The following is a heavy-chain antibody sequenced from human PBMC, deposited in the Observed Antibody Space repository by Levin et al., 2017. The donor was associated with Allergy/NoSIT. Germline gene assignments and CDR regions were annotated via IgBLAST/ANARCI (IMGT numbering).Heavy chain of an antibody. CDR1: GGSINNGNYY. V-gene: IGHV4-39*07. J-gene: IGHJ4*02. CDR2: IYYSGGT. Sequence: SETLSLTCTVSGGSINNGNYYWAWVRQPAGKGLEWIGTIYYSGGTYYNSSLKSRVTISVDTSKNQFSLKVSSVTAADTAVYYCARESHDKVVGAMFEYWGEGTLVTVSS. D-gene: IGHD1-26*01. CDR3: ARESHDKVVGAMFEY.